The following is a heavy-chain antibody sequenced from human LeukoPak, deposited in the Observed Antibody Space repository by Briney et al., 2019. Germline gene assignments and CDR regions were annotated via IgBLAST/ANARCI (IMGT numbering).Heavy chain of an antibody. CDR1: GGSFSGYY. CDR2: INHSGST. D-gene: IGHD5-12*01. Sequence: SEXLXXTCAVYGGSFSGYYWSGIRQPPGKGLEWIGEINHSGSTNYNTSLKSRVTISVDTSKKKCSLKLSSVTAADTAVYYCAGGYSGYDYAYYYYYMDVWGKGTTVTVSS. J-gene: IGHJ6*03. CDR3: AGGYSGYDYAYYYYYMDV. V-gene: IGHV4-34*01.